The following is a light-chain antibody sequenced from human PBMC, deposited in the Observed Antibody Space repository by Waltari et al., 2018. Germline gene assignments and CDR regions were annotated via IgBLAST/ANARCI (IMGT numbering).Light chain of an antibody. CDR2: DVN. CDR3: CSYVGGNII. J-gene: IGLJ2*01. CDR1: SSDVGSYNF. Sequence: QSALTQPRSVSGSPGQSITISCTGTSSDVGSYNFVSWYRQYPGKAPKLMIYDVNERPSGGPERFSGSKSGNTASLTISGLQAEDEADYYCCSYVGGNIIFGGGTKLTVL. V-gene: IGLV2-11*01.